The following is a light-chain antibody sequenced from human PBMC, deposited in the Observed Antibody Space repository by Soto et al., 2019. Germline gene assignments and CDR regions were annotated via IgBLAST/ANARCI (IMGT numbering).Light chain of an antibody. Sequence: QSVLTQPPSVSGAPGQRVSISCTGSTSNIGAPYDVHWYQHPPGTAPKLLIYGDNNRPSGVPARFSGSKSGTSAALDINRLQAEDEADYYCQSYDISLHNYVFGTGTKVTVL. CDR1: TSNIGAPYD. CDR2: GDN. CDR3: QSYDISLHNYV. V-gene: IGLV1-40*01. J-gene: IGLJ1*01.